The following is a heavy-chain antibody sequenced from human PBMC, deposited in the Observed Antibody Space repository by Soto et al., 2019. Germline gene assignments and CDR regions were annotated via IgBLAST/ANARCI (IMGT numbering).Heavy chain of an antibody. Sequence: SETLSLTCTVSGGSISSYYWSWIRQPAGKGLEWIGRIYTSGSTNYNPSLKSRVTMSVDTSKNQFSLKLGSVTAADTAVYYCAREYWYYDFWSGYRTYYYYGMDVWGQGTTVTV. V-gene: IGHV4-4*07. CDR1: GGSISSYY. CDR3: AREYWYYDFWSGYRTYYYYGMDV. D-gene: IGHD3-3*01. CDR2: IYTSGST. J-gene: IGHJ6*02.